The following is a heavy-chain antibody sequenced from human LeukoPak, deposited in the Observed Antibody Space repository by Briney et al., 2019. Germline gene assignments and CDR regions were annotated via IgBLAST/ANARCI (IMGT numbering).Heavy chain of an antibody. CDR1: GYNLTELS. Sequence: ASVKVSCKVSGYNLTELSMHWVRQAPGKGLEWMGGFDPEDGETIYAQKFQGRVTMTEDTSTDTAYMELSSLRSEDTAVYYCATDPPLRGGSCYFHWGQGTLVTVSS. CDR2: FDPEDGET. J-gene: IGHJ4*02. CDR3: ATDPPLRGGSCYFH. V-gene: IGHV1-24*01. D-gene: IGHD2-15*01.